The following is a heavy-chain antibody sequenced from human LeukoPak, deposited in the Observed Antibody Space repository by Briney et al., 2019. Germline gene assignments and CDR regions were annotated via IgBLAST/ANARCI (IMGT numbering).Heavy chain of an antibody. J-gene: IGHJ3*02. Sequence: SETLSLTCTVSGGSISGHSWSWVRQPPGKGLEWIGYIFYSGPTNYSPSLKSRVTISVDTSKNQFSLRLSSVTAADTAVYYCARDYYDSRGDAFDMWGQGTMVTVSS. D-gene: IGHD3-22*01. V-gene: IGHV4-59*11. CDR1: GGSISGHS. CDR3: ARDYYDSRGDAFDM. CDR2: IFYSGPT.